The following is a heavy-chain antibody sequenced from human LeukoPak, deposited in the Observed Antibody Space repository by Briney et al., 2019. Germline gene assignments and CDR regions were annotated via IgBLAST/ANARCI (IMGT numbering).Heavy chain of an antibody. V-gene: IGHV3-11*01. D-gene: IGHD3-3*01. CDR3: AKASHKYFDFWSGLGWFDS. Sequence: GGSLRLSCAASGFTFSDYYMSWVRQAPGKGLEWVSYISSSGSTIYYADSVKGRFTISRDNAKNSPYLQMNSLRAEDTAVYYCAKASHKYFDFWSGLGWFDSWGQGTLVTVSS. J-gene: IGHJ5*01. CDR1: GFTFSDYY. CDR2: ISSSGSTI.